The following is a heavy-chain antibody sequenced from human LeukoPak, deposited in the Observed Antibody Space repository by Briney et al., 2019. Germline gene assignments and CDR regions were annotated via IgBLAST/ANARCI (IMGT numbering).Heavy chain of an antibody. J-gene: IGHJ4*02. V-gene: IGHV3-48*03. D-gene: IGHD3-16*02. Sequence: GGSLRLSCAASGFTFSSYEMNWVRQAPGKGLEWVSYISSSGSTIYYADSVKGRFTISRDNSKNTLYLQMNSLRAEDTAVYYCARVGLRLGELSSPHFDYWGQGTLVTVSS. CDR3: ARVGLRLGELSSPHFDY. CDR1: GFTFSSYE. CDR2: ISSSGSTI.